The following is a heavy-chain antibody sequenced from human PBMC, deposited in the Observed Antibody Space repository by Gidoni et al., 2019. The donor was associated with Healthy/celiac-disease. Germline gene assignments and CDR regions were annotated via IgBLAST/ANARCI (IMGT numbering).Heavy chain of an antibody. CDR1: GGSISSGGYY. CDR3: ARFVRTAAAVWFDP. Sequence: QVQLQESGPGLVKPSQTLSLTCTVSGGSISSGGYYWSWIRQHPGKGLEWIGYIYYSGSTYYNPSLKSRVTISVDTSKNQFSLKLSSVTAADTAVYYCARFVRTAAAVWFDPWGQGTLVTVSS. D-gene: IGHD6-13*01. J-gene: IGHJ5*02. V-gene: IGHV4-31*03. CDR2: IYYSGST.